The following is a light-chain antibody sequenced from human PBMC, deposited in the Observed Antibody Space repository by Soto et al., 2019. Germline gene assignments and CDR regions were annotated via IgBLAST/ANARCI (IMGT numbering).Light chain of an antibody. Sequence: SYALTQPLSVSVALGQTARITCGGNNIGSNSVHWYQQKPGQAPVVVIYRDTNRPSGIPERFSGSKSGNTATLTISRAQVGDEADYYCQMWDSSTAFGGGTKLTVL. J-gene: IGLJ2*01. CDR2: RDT. CDR1: NIGSNS. V-gene: IGLV3-9*01. CDR3: QMWDSSTA.